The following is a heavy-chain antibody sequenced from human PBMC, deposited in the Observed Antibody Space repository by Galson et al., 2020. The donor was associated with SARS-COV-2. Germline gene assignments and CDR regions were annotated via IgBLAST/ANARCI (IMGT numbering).Heavy chain of an antibody. V-gene: IGHV1-46*01. D-gene: IGHD1-1*01. J-gene: IGHJ4*02. CDR2: ISPSGSNT. Sequence: ASVKVSCKTSGYTFTNHFMHWVRQAPGQGLEWMGIISPSGSNTSYAQNFQGRVTMTTDTSTDTVFMELRSLRSDDSATYYCARDVHLDYFDYWGQGTLVTVSS. CDR3: ARDVHLDYFDY. CDR1: GYTFTNHF.